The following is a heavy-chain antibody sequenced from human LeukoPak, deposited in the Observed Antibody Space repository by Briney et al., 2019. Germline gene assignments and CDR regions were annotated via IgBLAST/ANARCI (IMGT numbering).Heavy chain of an antibody. CDR3: AKGYGDLVAFDI. V-gene: IGHV3-30*02. CDR2: IPHDGRYK. Sequence: GGSLRLSCAASGLAFSKCGIHWVRQAPGKGLEWVSFIPHDGRYKYYADSVKGRFTISRDDSKSTLYLQMNSLRTEDTAVYYCAKGYGDLVAFDIWGQGTMVTVSS. D-gene: IGHD4-17*01. J-gene: IGHJ3*02. CDR1: GLAFSKCG.